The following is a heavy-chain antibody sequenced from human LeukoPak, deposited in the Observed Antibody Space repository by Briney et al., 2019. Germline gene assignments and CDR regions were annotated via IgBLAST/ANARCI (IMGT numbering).Heavy chain of an antibody. CDR3: ARRATYYYDSSGYFPPDY. D-gene: IGHD3-22*01. V-gene: IGHV3-21*01. CDR1: GFTFSNYS. J-gene: IGHJ4*02. Sequence: TGGSLRLSCAASGFTFSNYSMNWVRQAPGKGLDWVSSISSSSSYIYYADSVKGRFTISRDNAKNSLYLQMNSLRAEDTAVYYCARRATYYYDSSGYFPPDYWGQGTPVTVSS. CDR2: ISSSSSYI.